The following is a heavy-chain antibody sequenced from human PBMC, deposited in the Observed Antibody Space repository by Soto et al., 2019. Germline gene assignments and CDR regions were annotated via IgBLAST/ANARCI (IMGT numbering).Heavy chain of an antibody. CDR2: ISDDGGST. CDR1: GFTFNSYA. CDR3: ARGLVPAAKTSLNDY. V-gene: IGHV3-23*01. J-gene: IGHJ4*02. Sequence: VGSLRLSCAASGFTFNSYAMTWVRQAPGKGLEWVSTISDDGGSTYYADSVKGRFTISRDNSKKTLFLQMNSLRVEDTAVYYCARGLVPAAKTSLNDYWGQGNLVTVYS. D-gene: IGHD2-2*01.